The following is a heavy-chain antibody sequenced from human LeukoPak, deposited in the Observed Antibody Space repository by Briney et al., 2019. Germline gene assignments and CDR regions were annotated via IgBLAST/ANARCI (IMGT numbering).Heavy chain of an antibody. CDR1: GGSISSGNYC. CDR2: IYYSGST. CDR3: ARHSLNQEICYDFWSGQHDY. J-gene: IGHJ4*02. D-gene: IGHD3-3*01. Sequence: PSETLSLTCAVSGGSISSGNYCWGWIRQPPGKGLEWIGYIYYSGSTYYNPSLKSRVTISVDTSKNQFSLKLSSVTAADTAVYYCARHSLNQEICYDFWSGQHDYWGQGTLVTVSS. V-gene: IGHV4-39*01.